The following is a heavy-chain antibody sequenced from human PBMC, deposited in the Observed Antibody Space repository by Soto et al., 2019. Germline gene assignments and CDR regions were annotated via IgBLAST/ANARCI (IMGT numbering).Heavy chain of an antibody. Sequence: PSETLSLTCTVSGGSISSSSYYWGWIRQPPGKGLEWIGSIYYSGSTYYNPSLKSRVTISVDTSKNQFSLKLSSVTAADTAVYYCVGVSPYYYYGMDVWGQETTVTVS. D-gene: IGHD3-10*01. CDR1: GGSISSSSYY. J-gene: IGHJ6*02. V-gene: IGHV4-39*01. CDR2: IYYSGST. CDR3: VGVSPYYYYGMDV.